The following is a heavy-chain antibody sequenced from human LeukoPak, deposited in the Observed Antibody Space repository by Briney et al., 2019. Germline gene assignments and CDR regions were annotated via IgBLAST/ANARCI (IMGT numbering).Heavy chain of an antibody. CDR1: GASFSSGDQY. CDR2: IHPSGML. J-gene: IGHJ4*02. Sequence: PSQTLSLTCTVSGASFSSGDQYWNSVRQNPGKGLEWIVSIHPSGMLYNNPSLESRVTISIDTSKNQFSLNLNSVTAADTAVYFCSRGLDSRKLGYWGQGTLVTVSS. V-gene: IGHV4-31*03. CDR3: SRGLDSRKLGY. D-gene: IGHD3-22*01.